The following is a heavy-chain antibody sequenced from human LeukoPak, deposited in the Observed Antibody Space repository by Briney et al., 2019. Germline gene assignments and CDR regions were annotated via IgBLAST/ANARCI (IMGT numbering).Heavy chain of an antibody. V-gene: IGHV3-33*03. CDR2: IWYDGSNK. Sequence: GGSLRLSCAASGFTFSSYGMHWVRQAPGKGLEWVAVIWYDGSNKYYADSVKGRFTISRDNAKNSLYLQMNSLRAEDTAVYYCASLQLWFRSYLHPLPWGQGTIVTVSS. CDR3: ASLQLWFRSYLHPLP. CDR1: GFTFSSYG. J-gene: IGHJ5*02. D-gene: IGHD5-18*01.